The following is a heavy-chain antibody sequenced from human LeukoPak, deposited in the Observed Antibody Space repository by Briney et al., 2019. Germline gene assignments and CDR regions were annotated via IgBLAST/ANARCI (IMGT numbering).Heavy chain of an antibody. CDR3: ARAGYSGSDFSV. CDR2: IYYSGST. CDR1: GASISDYY. Sequence: PSETLSLTCTVSGASISDYYWSWIRQPPGKGLEWIGYIYYSGSTNYNPSLKSRVTISVDTSKNQFSLKLSSVTATDTAVYYCARAGYSGSDFSVWGKGSTVTVSS. D-gene: IGHD5-12*01. J-gene: IGHJ6*04. V-gene: IGHV4-59*01.